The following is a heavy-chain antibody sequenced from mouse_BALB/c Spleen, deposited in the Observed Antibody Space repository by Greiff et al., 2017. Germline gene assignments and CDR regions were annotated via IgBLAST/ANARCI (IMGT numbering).Heavy chain of an antibody. J-gene: IGHJ2*01. Sequence: QVQLQQPGAELVRPGASVKLSCKASGYTFTSYWINWVKQRPGQGLEWIGNIYPSDSYTNYNQKFKDKATLTVDKSSSTAYMQLSSPTSEDSAVYYCTRGRAFDYWGQGTTLPVSS. D-gene: IGHD3-3*01. CDR1: GYTFTSYW. CDR2: IYPSDSYT. V-gene: IGHV1-69*02. CDR3: TRGRAFDY.